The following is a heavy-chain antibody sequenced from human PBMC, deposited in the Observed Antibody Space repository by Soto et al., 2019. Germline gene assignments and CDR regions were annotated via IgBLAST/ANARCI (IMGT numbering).Heavy chain of an antibody. CDR3: ARSVFP. Sequence: QVQLQESGPGLEKPSQTVSLTCTVYGGSINSGGYYWNWIRQHPGKGLEWIGYIYYIGSTYYNPSLKSRVTISLDTSKNQFSLKLSSVTAADTAVYYCARSVFPWGQGTLVTVSS. V-gene: IGHV4-31*03. J-gene: IGHJ5*02. CDR2: IYYIGST. CDR1: GGSINSGGYY.